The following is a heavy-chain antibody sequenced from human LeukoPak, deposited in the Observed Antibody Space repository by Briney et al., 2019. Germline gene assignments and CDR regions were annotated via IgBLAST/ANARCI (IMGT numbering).Heavy chain of an antibody. CDR2: IIPIFGTA. CDR3: ARGIQLWPDYYYYMDV. D-gene: IGHD5-18*01. J-gene: IGHJ6*03. CDR1: GGTFSSYA. Sequence: SVKVSCKASGGTFSSYAISWVRQAPGQGLEWMRGIIPIFGTANYAQKFQGRVTITTDESTSTAYMELSSLRSEDTAVYYCARGIQLWPDYYYYMDVWGKGTTVTVSS. V-gene: IGHV1-69*05.